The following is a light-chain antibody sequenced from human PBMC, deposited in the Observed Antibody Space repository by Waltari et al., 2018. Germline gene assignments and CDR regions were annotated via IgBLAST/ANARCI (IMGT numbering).Light chain of an antibody. CDR1: QSVSTTY. CDR2: GAS. V-gene: IGKV3-20*01. Sequence: EIVLTQSPGTLSLSPGERATLSCRASQSVSTTYLAWYQQRPGQAPRLLIYGASSRATGTPDRFSGSGSGTDFTLTISRLEPEDFAVYYCQRYGSSPRVTFGGGTKVEIK. J-gene: IGKJ4*01. CDR3: QRYGSSPRVT.